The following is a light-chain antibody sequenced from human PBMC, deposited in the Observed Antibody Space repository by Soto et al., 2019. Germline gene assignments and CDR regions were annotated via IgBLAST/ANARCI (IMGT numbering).Light chain of an antibody. CDR2: GAS. CDR1: QSVAWN. CDR3: QHYNNWPRT. J-gene: IGKJ1*01. Sequence: EIVMTQSPFTLSLSPGDSATLACRVSQSVAWNLACFQHKSCQVPRLLIDGASAIATGIPARFSGSGSGTEFTLTISSLQSEDFAVYYCQHYNNWPRTFGQGTKVEIK. V-gene: IGKV3-15*01.